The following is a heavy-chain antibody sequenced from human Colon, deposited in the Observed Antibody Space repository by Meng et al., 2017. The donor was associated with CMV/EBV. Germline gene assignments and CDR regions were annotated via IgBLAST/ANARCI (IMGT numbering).Heavy chain of an antibody. J-gene: IGHJ6*02. V-gene: IGHV3-7*01. CDR3: ARDLTTDYNYYYGMDV. CDR1: GFTFSSYA. Sequence: GGSLRLSCAASGFTFSSYAMSWVRQAPGKGLEWVATIKQPGREKFYADSVKGRFTISRDNAKNSVFLQMNSLRNEDTGVYYCARDLTTDYNYYYGMDVWGHGTTVTVSS. CDR2: IKQPGREK. D-gene: IGHD1-14*01.